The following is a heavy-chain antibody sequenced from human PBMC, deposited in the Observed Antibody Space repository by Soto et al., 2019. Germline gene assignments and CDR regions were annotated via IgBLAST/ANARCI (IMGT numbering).Heavy chain of an antibody. CDR2: IWYDGSNK. CDR1: GFTFSSYG. Sequence: QVQLVESGGGVVQPGRSLRLSCAASGFTFSSYGMHWVRQAPGKGLEWVAVIWYDGSNKYYADSVKGRFTISRDNSKNTLYLQMNSLRAEDTAVYYCARPDTASSGWPLDYWGQGTLVTVSS. V-gene: IGHV3-33*01. J-gene: IGHJ4*02. CDR3: ARPDTASSGWPLDY. D-gene: IGHD6-19*01.